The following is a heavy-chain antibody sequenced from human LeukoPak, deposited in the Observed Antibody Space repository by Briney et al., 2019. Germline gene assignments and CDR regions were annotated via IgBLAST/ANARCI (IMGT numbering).Heavy chain of an antibody. CDR3: TRDPTHPHDSSGYLRPFDY. CDR1: GFTFADFT. Sequence: PGGSLRLSCSASGFTFADFTMSWFRHSPGQGLEWVGFIRSKIYGGAPEHAASVAARFTISRDDSKSIAYLQMNSLKTEDTAVYYCTRDPTHPHDSSGYLRPFDYWGQGTLVTVSS. J-gene: IGHJ4*02. V-gene: IGHV3-49*03. CDR2: IRSKIYGGAP. D-gene: IGHD3-22*01.